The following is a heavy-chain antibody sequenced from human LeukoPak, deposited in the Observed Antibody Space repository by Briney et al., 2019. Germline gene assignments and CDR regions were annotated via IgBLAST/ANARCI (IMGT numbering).Heavy chain of an antibody. D-gene: IGHD3-10*01. CDR3: ARLGDTYYYGSGSPYDY. Sequence: GSSVKVSCKASGGTFSSYAISWVRQAPGQGLEWMGRVIPILGIANYAQKFQGRVTITADKSTSTAYMELSSLRSEDTAVYYCARLGDTYYYGSGSPYDYWGQGTLVTVSS. V-gene: IGHV1-69*04. J-gene: IGHJ4*02. CDR1: GGTFSSYA. CDR2: VIPILGIA.